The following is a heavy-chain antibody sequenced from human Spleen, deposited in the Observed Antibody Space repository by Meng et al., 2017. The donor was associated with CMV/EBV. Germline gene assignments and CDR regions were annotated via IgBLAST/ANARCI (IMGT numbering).Heavy chain of an antibody. V-gene: IGHV3-23*03. CDR2: IYSGGSST. J-gene: IGHJ4*02. D-gene: IGHD1-26*01. CDR3: AKQREVGATGEYFDY. Sequence: SGFTFSGYAMSWVRQAPGKGLEWVSLIYSGGSSTFYADSVRGRFTISRDNSRSTLYLQMNSLRAEDTGVYYCAKQREVGATGEYFDYWGQGTLVTVSS. CDR1: GFTFSGYA.